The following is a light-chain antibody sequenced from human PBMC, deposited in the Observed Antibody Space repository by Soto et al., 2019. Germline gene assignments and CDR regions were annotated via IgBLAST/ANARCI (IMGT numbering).Light chain of an antibody. Sequence: QSALTQPPSASGSPGQSVTISCTGTSSDVGGYNDVSWYQQHPGKVPKLLIYEVSKRPSGVPDRFSGSKSGNTASLTVSGLQAEDEADFYCTSYSGSSNNLVFGGGTKLTVL. CDR3: TSYSGSSNNLV. J-gene: IGLJ2*01. CDR1: SSDVGGYND. CDR2: EVS. V-gene: IGLV2-8*01.